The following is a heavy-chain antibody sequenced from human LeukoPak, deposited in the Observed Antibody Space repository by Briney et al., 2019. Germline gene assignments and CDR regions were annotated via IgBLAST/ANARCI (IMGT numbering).Heavy chain of an antibody. CDR2: ISGSGGST. J-gene: IGHJ3*02. D-gene: IGHD6-13*01. CDR3: ARAPIDSNSWYQAFDI. V-gene: IGHV3-23*01. CDR1: GFTFSSYA. Sequence: GRSVRLSCAASGFTFSSYAMSWVRQAPGKGLEWVSAISGSGGSTYYADSVKGRFTISRDNARNSLYLQMNSLRAEDTAVYYCARAPIDSNSWYQAFDIWGQGTMVTVSS.